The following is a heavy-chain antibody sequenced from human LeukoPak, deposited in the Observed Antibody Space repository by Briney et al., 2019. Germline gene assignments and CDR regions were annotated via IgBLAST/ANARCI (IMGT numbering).Heavy chain of an antibody. CDR2: IYYSGST. CDR3: ARRNYGGNLDDAFDI. Sequence: PSETLSLTCTVSGGSISSYYWSWIRRPPGKGLEWIGYIYYSGSTNYNPSLKSRVTISVDTSKNQFSLKLSSVTAADTAVYYCARRNYGGNLDDAFDIWGQGTMVTVSS. V-gene: IGHV4-59*08. J-gene: IGHJ3*02. D-gene: IGHD4-23*01. CDR1: GGSISSYY.